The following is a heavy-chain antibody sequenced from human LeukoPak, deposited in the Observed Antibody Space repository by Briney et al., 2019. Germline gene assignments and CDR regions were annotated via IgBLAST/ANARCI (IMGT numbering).Heavy chain of an antibody. J-gene: IGHJ4*02. CDR3: AREGSSTCFEY. CDR1: GFTFSSYG. Sequence: GGSLRLSCAASGFTFSSYGMHWVRQAPGKGLEGVAVIWYDGSNKYYADSVKGRFTISRDNSKKTLYLQMNSLRAEDTAVYYCAREGSSTCFEYRGQGTLVTVSS. CDR2: IWYDGSNK. D-gene: IGHD6-6*01. V-gene: IGHV3-33*01.